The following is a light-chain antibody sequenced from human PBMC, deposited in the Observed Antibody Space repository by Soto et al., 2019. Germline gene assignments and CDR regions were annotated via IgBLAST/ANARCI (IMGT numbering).Light chain of an antibody. V-gene: IGKV3-15*01. Sequence: EIVLTQSPATLSLSPGERATLSCRASQSVSSYLAWYQQKPGQAPRLLIYDASTRAAGIPARFSGSGSGTDFTLTISSLQSEDFAVYYCQQYNIWRSITFGQGTRLEIK. CDR3: QQYNIWRSIT. J-gene: IGKJ5*01. CDR2: DAS. CDR1: QSVSSY.